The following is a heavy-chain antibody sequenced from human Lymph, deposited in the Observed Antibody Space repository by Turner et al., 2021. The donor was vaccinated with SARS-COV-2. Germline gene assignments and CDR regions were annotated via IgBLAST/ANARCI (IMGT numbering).Heavy chain of an antibody. CDR3: ARDNPHDAFDI. V-gene: IGHV3-53*02. CDR1: GFNVSSNY. CDR2: IYSGGST. Sequence: EVKLVETGGGLLQPGGSLRLSCAASGFNVSSNYMRWVRQAPGKGLEWVSVIYSGGSTFYADSVRGRFTISRDNSKNTLYLQMNSLRAEDTAVYYCARDNPHDAFDIWGQGTMVTVSS. J-gene: IGHJ3*02.